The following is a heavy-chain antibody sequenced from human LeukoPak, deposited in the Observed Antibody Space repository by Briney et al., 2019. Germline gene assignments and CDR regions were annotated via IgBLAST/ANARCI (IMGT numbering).Heavy chain of an antibody. J-gene: IGHJ4*02. CDR1: GGSISRYY. CDR3: ARGGAYCGGDCYLDY. Sequence: PSETLSLTWTVSGGSISRYYWNWIRQPAGKGLEWIGRIYTSGTTNYNPSLKSRVTMSVDTSKNQFSLKLSSVTAADTAVYYCARGGAYCGGDCYLDYWGQGTLVTVSS. D-gene: IGHD2-21*02. V-gene: IGHV4-4*07. CDR2: IYTSGTT.